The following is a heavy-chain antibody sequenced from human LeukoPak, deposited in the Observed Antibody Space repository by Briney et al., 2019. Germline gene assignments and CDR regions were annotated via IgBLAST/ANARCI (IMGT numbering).Heavy chain of an antibody. CDR2: ISYSGST. V-gene: IGHV4-59*12. CDR1: GVSISTYY. D-gene: IGHD3-9*01. CDR3: ASGGLGSRYLDH. J-gene: IGHJ4*02. Sequence: PSGTLSLTCTVSGVSISTYYWTWIRQSPGKGLEWIGYISYSGSTHYNPSLKSRVTISVDTSNNQLSLKLTSVTAADTAVYYCASGGLGSRYLDHWGQGTLVTVSS.